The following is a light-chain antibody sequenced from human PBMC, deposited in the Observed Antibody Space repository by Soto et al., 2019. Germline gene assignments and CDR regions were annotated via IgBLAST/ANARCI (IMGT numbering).Light chain of an antibody. CDR3: QHYGSSPGT. V-gene: IGKV3D-20*01. CDR1: QSITGSY. Sequence: EIVLTQSPSTLSLSPGERATLSCGASQSITGSYLAWYQQKPGLAPRLLIYDASSRATGIPDRFSGSGSGADFTLTIGRLEPEDFAVYYCQHYGSSPGTFGQGTKVDI. CDR2: DAS. J-gene: IGKJ1*01.